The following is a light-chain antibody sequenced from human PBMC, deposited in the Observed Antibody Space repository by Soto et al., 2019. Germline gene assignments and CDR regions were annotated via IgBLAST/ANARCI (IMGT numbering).Light chain of an antibody. J-gene: IGKJ1*01. CDR3: QQYYSFPPT. V-gene: IGKV1D-8*03. CDR1: QGISSY. CDR2: AAS. Sequence: VIWMTQSPSLLSATTGDRVTISCRISQGISSYLAWYQQKPGKAPELLIYAASTLQSGVSSRFSGSGSGTVFTLTISCLQSEDFATYYCQQYYSFPPTFGQGTKV.